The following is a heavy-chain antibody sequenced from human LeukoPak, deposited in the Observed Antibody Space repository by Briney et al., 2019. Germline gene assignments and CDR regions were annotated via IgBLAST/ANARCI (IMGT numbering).Heavy chain of an antibody. D-gene: IGHD2-21*01. CDR3: VREFADDAFDI. V-gene: IGHV4-4*02. CDR1: GDSISNSNW. J-gene: IGHJ3*02. Sequence: PSETLSLTCAVSGDSISNSNWWSWVRQSPGKGLEWIGETSPSGSTNYSPSLQSRVTISVDKSKNQLSLRLNFVTAVDTAIYYCVREFADDAFDIWGQGTMVTVSS. CDR2: TSPSGST.